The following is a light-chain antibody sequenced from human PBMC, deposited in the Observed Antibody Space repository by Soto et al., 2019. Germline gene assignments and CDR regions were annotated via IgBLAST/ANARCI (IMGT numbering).Light chain of an antibody. Sequence: QSALTQPPSAPGSPGQSVTISCTGTSSDVGGYNYVSWYQQHPGKAPKLMIYEVSKRPSGVPDRFSGSKSGNTASLTVSGLQAEDEADYYCSSYAGSNTPVLFGGGTKLTVL. CDR2: EVS. CDR1: SSDVGGYNY. J-gene: IGLJ2*01. CDR3: SSYAGSNTPVL. V-gene: IGLV2-8*01.